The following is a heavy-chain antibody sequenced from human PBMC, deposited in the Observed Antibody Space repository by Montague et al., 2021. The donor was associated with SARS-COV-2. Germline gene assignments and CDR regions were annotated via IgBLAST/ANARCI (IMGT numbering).Heavy chain of an antibody. D-gene: IGHD3-10*01. CDR1: GGSISSSSNY. CDR2: NYYSGST. J-gene: IGHJ5*02. V-gene: IGHV4-39*01. Sequence: SETLSLTCTVSGGSISSSSNYWVWIRQPPGKELVWIGSNYYSGSTYYNSSLKSRVTISVDTSKNQFSLKLNSVTAADTAVYYCARLDWFGELSSENWFDPWGQGTLVTVSS. CDR3: ARLDWFGELSSENWFDP.